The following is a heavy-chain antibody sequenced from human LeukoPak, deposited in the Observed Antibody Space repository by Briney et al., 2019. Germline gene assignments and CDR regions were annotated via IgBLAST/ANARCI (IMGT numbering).Heavy chain of an antibody. CDR1: GFTFSDYY. J-gene: IGHJ4*02. Sequence: GGSLRLSCAASGFTFSDYYMSWIRQAPGKGLERVSYISSSGSTIYYADSVKGRFTISRDNSKNTLYLQMNSLRAEDTAVYYCVGTYYDILTGYYTSFDYWGQGTLVTVSS. CDR3: VGTYYDILTGYYTSFDY. D-gene: IGHD3-9*01. CDR2: ISSSGSTI. V-gene: IGHV3-11*01.